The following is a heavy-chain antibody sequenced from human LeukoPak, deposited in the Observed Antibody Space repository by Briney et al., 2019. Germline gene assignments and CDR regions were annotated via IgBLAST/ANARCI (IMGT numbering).Heavy chain of an antibody. CDR1: GFTFSSYG. CDR2: ISSSSSYI. J-gene: IGHJ4*02. Sequence: GGSLRLSCAASGFTFSSYGMNWVRQAPGKGLEWVSSISSSSSYIYYADSVKGRFTISRDNAKNSLYLQMNSLRAEDTAVYYCARDTSYGGNSDYWGQGTLVTVSS. CDR3: ARDTSYGGNSDY. V-gene: IGHV3-21*01. D-gene: IGHD4-23*01.